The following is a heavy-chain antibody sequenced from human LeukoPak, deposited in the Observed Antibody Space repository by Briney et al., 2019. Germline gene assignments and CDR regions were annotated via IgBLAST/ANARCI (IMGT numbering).Heavy chain of an antibody. V-gene: IGHV1-18*01. CDR2: ISAYNGNT. J-gene: IGHJ4*02. D-gene: IGHD1-26*01. CDR1: GYTFTSYG. Sequence: ASVKVSCKASGYTFTSYGISWVRQAPGQGLEWMGWISAYNGNTNYAQKFQGRVTMTRDTSISTAYMELSRLRSDDTAVYYCARVQLSGSYHAAFDYWGQGTLVTVSS. CDR3: ARVQLSGSYHAAFDY.